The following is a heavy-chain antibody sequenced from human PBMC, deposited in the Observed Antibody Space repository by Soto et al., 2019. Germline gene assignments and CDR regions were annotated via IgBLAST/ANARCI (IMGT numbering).Heavy chain of an antibody. CDR2: IIPISGTA. V-gene: IGHV1-69*01. D-gene: IGHD2-2*01. CDR1: GGTFSSYA. CDR3: ARSQGSSTSLEIYYYYYYGMDV. J-gene: IGHJ6*02. Sequence: QVQLVQSGAEVKKPGSSVKVSCKASGGTFSSYAISWVRQAPGQGLEWMGGIIPISGTANYAQKFQGRVRITADESTSTANMKLSSLRSEDTAVYYCARSQGSSTSLEIYYYYYYGMDVWGQGTTVTVSS.